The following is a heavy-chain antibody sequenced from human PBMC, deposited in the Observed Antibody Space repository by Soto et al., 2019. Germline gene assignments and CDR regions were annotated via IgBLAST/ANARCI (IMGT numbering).Heavy chain of an antibody. D-gene: IGHD5-12*01. V-gene: IGHV4-30-2*01. J-gene: IGHJ4*02. CDR3: AAGGGLPRYY. CDR1: GGSISSGGYS. Sequence: QLQLQESGSGLVKPSQTLSLTCAVSGGSISSGGYSWSWIRQPPGKGLEWIGYIYHSGSTYYTPSLKRRVPISVDRSKNQFYLEVSSVTAADTAVYYCAAGGGLPRYYWGQGTLVTVSS. CDR2: IYHSGST.